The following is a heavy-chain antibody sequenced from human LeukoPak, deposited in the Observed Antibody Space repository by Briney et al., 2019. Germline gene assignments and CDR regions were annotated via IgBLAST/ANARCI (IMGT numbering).Heavy chain of an antibody. CDR1: GGTFGSYA. D-gene: IGHD1-26*01. J-gene: IGHJ4*02. CDR2: IIPIFGIA. Sequence: ASVKVSSKASGGTFGSYAIGWVRQAPGQGLEWRGRIIPIFGIANYAQKFQGRVTITADKSTSTAYMELSSLRSEDTAVYYCARDRSESSFYGPFLDYWGQGTLVTVSS. CDR3: ARDRSESSFYGPFLDY. V-gene: IGHV1-69*04.